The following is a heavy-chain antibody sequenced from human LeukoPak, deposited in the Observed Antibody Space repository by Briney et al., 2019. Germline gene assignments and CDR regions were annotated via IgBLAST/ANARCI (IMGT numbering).Heavy chain of an antibody. Sequence: SETLSLTCTVSLDSTTSNFWSWVRQSPGKGLEWIGEIHRSGSPNYNPSLQSRVTISIDRSRNHIALELSSVTAADTAVYYCAREILGGLNPGAYWGQGTLVTVSS. CDR3: AREILGGLNPGAY. CDR2: IHRSGSP. CDR1: LDSTTSNF. V-gene: IGHV4-4*02. J-gene: IGHJ4*02. D-gene: IGHD1-14*01.